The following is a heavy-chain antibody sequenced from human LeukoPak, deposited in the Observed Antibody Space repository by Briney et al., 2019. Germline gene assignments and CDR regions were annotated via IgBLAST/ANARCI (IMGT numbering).Heavy chain of an antibody. CDR3: ARGAAARLGYYGMDV. Sequence: ASVKVSCKASGYTFTSYYMHWVRQAPGQGLEWMGIINPSGGSTSYAQKFQGRVTMTRDTSTSTVYMELSSLRSEDTAVYYCARGAAARLGYYGMDVWGQGTTVTVSS. V-gene: IGHV1-46*01. CDR2: INPSGGST. CDR1: GYTFTSYY. J-gene: IGHJ6*02. D-gene: IGHD6-13*01.